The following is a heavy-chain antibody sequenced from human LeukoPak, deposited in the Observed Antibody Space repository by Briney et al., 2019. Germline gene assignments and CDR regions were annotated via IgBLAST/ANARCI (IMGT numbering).Heavy chain of an antibody. V-gene: IGHV1-24*01. CDR3: AKDRGLRFLEWLSTRNNFDY. CDR2: FDPEDGET. J-gene: IGHJ4*02. D-gene: IGHD3-3*01. Sequence: ASVKVSCKVSGYTLTELSMHWVRQAPGKGLEWMGGFDPEDGETIYAQKFQGRVTMTEDTSTDTAYMELSSLRSEDTAVYYCAKDRGLRFLEWLSTRNNFDYWGQGTLVTVSS. CDR1: GYTLTELS.